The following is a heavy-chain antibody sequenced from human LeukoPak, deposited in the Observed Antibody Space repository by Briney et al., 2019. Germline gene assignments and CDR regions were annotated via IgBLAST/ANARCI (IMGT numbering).Heavy chain of an antibody. D-gene: IGHD2-21*02. CDR2: INPNSGGT. CDR3: ARGYCSGDCFTLFDY. J-gene: IGHJ4*02. CDR1: GYMFTGYY. Sequence: GASVQVSFKASGYMFTGYYMHWLRRAPGQRLEGMGWINPNSGGTNYAQKFQGRVTMTRDTSISTAYMELSSLRSDDTAVYYCARGYCSGDCFTLFDYWGQGTLVTVSS. V-gene: IGHV1-2*02.